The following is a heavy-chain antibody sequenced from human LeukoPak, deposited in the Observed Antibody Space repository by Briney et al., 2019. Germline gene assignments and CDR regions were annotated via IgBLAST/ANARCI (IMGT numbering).Heavy chain of an antibody. CDR2: IYTSGTT. CDR3: ARELSY. J-gene: IGHJ4*02. CDR1: GDAITNSNYY. Sequence: SQTLSLTCTVSGDAITNSNYYWTWIRQPAGKGLEWIGRIYTSGTTNYNPSLQSRVTISPDTSNNQFSLNLNSVTAADTAVHYCARELSYWGQGTLVTVSS. V-gene: IGHV4-61*02. D-gene: IGHD2/OR15-2a*01.